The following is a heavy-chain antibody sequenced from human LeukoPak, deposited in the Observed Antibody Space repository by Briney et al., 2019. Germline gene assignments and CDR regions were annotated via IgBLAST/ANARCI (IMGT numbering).Heavy chain of an antibody. CDR3: ARGARGSGTASDY. V-gene: IGHV3-21*01. J-gene: IGHJ4*02. Sequence: GGSLRLSCAASGFTFSIYSINWVRQAPGKGLEWVSFITGNSNYIYYADSVKGRFTISRDNSKNTLYLQMNSLRAEDTAVYYCARGARGSGTASDYWGQGTLVTVSS. CDR2: ITGNSNYI. CDR1: GFTFSIYS. D-gene: IGHD3-10*01.